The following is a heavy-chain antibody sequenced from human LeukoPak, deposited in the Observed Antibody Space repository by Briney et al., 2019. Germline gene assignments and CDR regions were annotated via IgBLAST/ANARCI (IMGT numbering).Heavy chain of an antibody. CDR2: IYYSGST. J-gene: IGHJ4*02. D-gene: IGHD1-26*01. CDR3: ARHGSGSSTFGY. V-gene: IGHV4-59*08. Sequence: SEPLSLTCSVSGGSISSYYWSWLRQPPGKGLEWIGYIYYSGSTNYNPSLKSRVTISVDTSKNQFSLKLSSVAAADTAVYYCARHGSGSSTFGYWGQGTLVTVSS. CDR1: GGSISSYY.